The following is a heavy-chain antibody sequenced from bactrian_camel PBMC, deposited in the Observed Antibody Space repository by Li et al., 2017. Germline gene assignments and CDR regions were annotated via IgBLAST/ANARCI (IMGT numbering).Heavy chain of an antibody. CDR2: IHNDGRT. Sequence: HVQLVESGGDLVQPGGSLRLSCANSGHTFSTSRMGWFRQAPGTERVVVALIHNDGRTDYENFAKGRFTISRDKNTVYLQMNSLKPEDSAMYYCATNRLTGDWFRRVRWTSWGQGTQVTVS. V-gene: IGHV3S53*01. J-gene: IGHJ4*01. CDR1: GHTFSTSR. CDR3: ATNRLTGDWFRRVRWTS. D-gene: IGHD7*01.